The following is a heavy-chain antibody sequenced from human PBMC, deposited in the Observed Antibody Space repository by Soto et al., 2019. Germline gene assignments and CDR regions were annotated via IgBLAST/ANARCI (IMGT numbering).Heavy chain of an antibody. CDR3: SGGVGDAF. J-gene: IGHJ4*02. V-gene: IGHV3-7*04. CDR1: ESTVRRDW. Sequence: EVHLVESGGGLVQTGGSLRLSCAISESTVRRDWMNWVRQDPGKGLEWVAHTNQDGSEKYYVDSVKGRLTITRDNAKNTLYLQMSSLRVGDTAIYYCSGGVGDAFWGQGTLVTVSS. D-gene: IGHD1-26*01. CDR2: TNQDGSEK.